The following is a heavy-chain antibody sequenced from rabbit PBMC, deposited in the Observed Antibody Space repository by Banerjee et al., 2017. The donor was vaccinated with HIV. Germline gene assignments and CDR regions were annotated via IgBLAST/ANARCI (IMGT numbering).Heavy chain of an antibody. V-gene: IGHV1S40*01. CDR1: GFSFSSYYY. J-gene: IGHJ2*01. CDR2: IYASSSGST. D-gene: IGHD3-1*01. CDR3: ARDLSYNNYYQGGL. Sequence: QSLEESGGDLVKPGASLTLTCTASGFSFSSYYYMCWVRQAPGKGLEWSACIYASSSGSTYYASWAKGRFTISKTSSTTVTLQMTSLTAADTATYFCARDLSYNNYYQGGLWGPGTLVTVS.